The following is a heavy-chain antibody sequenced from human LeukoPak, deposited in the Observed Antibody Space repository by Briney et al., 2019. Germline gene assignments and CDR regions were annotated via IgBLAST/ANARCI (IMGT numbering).Heavy chain of an antibody. V-gene: IGHV1-2*02. D-gene: IGHD3-9*01. Sequence: ASVKVSCKASGYTFTGYYIHWVRQAPGQGLEWMGWINPNSGVTHYPQKFQGRVTMTRDTSIRTAYMEVSSLRSDDTAVYYCARDSSLLLRYFDWGRYYYYMDVWGKGTTVTISS. J-gene: IGHJ6*03. CDR2: INPNSGVT. CDR1: GYTFTGYY. CDR3: ARDSSLLLRYFDWGRYYYYMDV.